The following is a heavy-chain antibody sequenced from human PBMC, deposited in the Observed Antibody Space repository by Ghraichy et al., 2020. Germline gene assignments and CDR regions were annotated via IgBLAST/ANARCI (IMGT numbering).Heavy chain of an antibody. D-gene: IGHD3-16*01. J-gene: IGHJ4*02. CDR1: GYTFTSYG. CDR2: ISAYNGNT. CDR3: ARGPLGLMITFKELDY. V-gene: IGHV1-18*01. Sequence: ASVKVSCKASGYTFTSYGISWVRQAPGQGLEWMGWISAYNGNTNYAQKLQGRVTMTTDTSTSTAYMELRSLRSDDTAVYYCARGPLGLMITFKELDYWGQGTLVTVSS.